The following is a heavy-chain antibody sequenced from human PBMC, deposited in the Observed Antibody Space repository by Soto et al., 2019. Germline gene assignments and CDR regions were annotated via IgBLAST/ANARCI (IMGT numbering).Heavy chain of an antibody. CDR3: ARTPSSWYLSLDY. J-gene: IGHJ4*02. CDR1: GGSISSSNW. Sequence: SETLSLTCAVSGGSISSSNWWSWVRQPPGKGLEWIGEIYHSGSTNYNPSLKSRVTISVDKSKNQFSLKLSSVTAADTAVYYCARTPSSWYLSLDYWGQGTLVTVSS. D-gene: IGHD6-13*01. CDR2: IYHSGST. V-gene: IGHV4-4*02.